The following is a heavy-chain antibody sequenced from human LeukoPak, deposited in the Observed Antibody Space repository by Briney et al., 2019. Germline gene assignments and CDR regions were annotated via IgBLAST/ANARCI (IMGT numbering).Heavy chain of an antibody. Sequence: PGGSLRLSCTASGFIVSSNHMSWVRQAPGKGVEWVSLIYGGGATSYAESGKGRFTLSRDYSKNTLFFQMTSLRAEDTAVYYCARLAAGYWYFDLWGRGTLVTVSS. J-gene: IGHJ2*01. D-gene: IGHD3-22*01. CDR1: GFIVSSNH. V-gene: IGHV3-53*01. CDR2: IYGGGAT. CDR3: ARLAAGYWYFDL.